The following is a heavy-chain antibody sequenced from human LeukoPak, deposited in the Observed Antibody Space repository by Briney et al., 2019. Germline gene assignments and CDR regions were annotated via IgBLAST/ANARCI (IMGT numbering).Heavy chain of an antibody. Sequence: SETLSLTCTVSNYSIVSDYYWGWIRQPPGKGLEWIGNMHHSGSTYYNPSLKSRVTISVDTSKNQFSLKLSSVTAADTAVYYCAGTFKEQGHYYFDYWGQGTLVTVSS. J-gene: IGHJ4*02. CDR3: AGTFKEQGHYYFDY. D-gene: IGHD1-26*01. CDR2: MHHSGST. V-gene: IGHV4-38-2*02. CDR1: NYSIVSDYY.